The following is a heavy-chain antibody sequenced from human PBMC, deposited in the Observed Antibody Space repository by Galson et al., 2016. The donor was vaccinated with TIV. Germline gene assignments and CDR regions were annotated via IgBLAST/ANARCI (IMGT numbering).Heavy chain of an antibody. Sequence: QSGAEVKKPGESLKISCKGSGYNFPIYWVGWVRQMPGKGLEWVGVIYPDDSDIRYSPTFQGQVIISADKSTTPAYLQWSILQSANTAMYYCARDSRREVTDWYFDVWGRGTLVTVSS. CDR2: IYPDDSDI. D-gene: IGHD2-21*02. CDR3: ARDSRREVTDWYFDV. V-gene: IGHV5-51*03. J-gene: IGHJ2*01. CDR1: GYNFPIYW.